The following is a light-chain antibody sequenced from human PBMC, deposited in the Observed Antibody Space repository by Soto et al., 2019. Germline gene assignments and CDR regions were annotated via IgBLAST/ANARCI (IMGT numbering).Light chain of an antibody. J-gene: IGLJ1*01. V-gene: IGLV1-44*01. CDR2: SNT. CDR3: AVRDDSLYV. Sequence: QSVLTQPPSASGTPGRTVTISCSGSSSNIGKNTVNWCQHLPGTAPKLLIYSNTQRPLGVPVRFSGSKSGTSASLAISGLQSDDEADYYCAVRDDSLYVFGSGTKVTVL. CDR1: SSNIGKNT.